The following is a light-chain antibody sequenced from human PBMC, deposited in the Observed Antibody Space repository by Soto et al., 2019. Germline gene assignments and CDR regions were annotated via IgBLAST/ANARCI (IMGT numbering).Light chain of an antibody. CDR1: SNDVGSYNL. V-gene: IGLV2-23*01. CDR2: EGS. Sequence: QSALTQPASVSGSPGQSITFSCTGTSNDVGSYNLVSWYQQHPGKAPKLMIYEGSKRPSGVSNRFSGSKSGNTASLTISGLQAEDEADYYCCSYAGTITHVVFGGGTKLTVL. J-gene: IGLJ2*01. CDR3: CSYAGTITHVV.